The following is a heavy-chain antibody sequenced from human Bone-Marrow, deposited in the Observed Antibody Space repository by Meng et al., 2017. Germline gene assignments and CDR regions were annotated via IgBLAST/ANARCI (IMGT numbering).Heavy chain of an antibody. CDR2: IIPIFGTA. V-gene: IGHV1-69*06. J-gene: IGHJ6*02. CDR1: GGTFSSYA. Sequence: SVKVSCKASGGTFSSYAISWVRQAPGQGLEWMGGIIPIFGTANYAQKFQGRVTITADKSTSTAYMELSSLRSEDTAVYYCARDSGYGSGSYADGSWDYYYYGMDVWGQGTTVTGSS. CDR3: ARDSGYGSGSYADGSWDYYYYGMDV. D-gene: IGHD3-10*01.